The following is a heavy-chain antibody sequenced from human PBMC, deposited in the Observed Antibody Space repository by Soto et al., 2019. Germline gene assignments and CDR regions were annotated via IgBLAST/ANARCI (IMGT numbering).Heavy chain of an antibody. V-gene: IGHV1-69*06. J-gene: IGHJ6*02. Sequence: ASVKVSCKASAGTFSSYAISWVRQPPGQGLEWMGGIIPIFGTADYAQKFQGRVTITADKSTSTAYMELSSLRSDDTAVYYWARAEYCSGGSCYVRADYYYYYGMDVWGQGTTVTVSS. CDR1: AGTFSSYA. CDR3: ARAEYCSGGSCYVRADYYYYYGMDV. CDR2: IIPIFGTA. D-gene: IGHD2-15*01.